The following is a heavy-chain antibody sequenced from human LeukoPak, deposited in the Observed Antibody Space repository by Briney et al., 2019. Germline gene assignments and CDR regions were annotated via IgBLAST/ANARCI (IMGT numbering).Heavy chain of an antibody. CDR3: ARDDGVGPAAYFQH. J-gene: IGHJ1*01. Sequence: ASVKVSCKASGGTFSSYAISWVRQAPGQGLEWMGGIIPIFGTANYAQKFQGRVTITTDESTSTAYMELSSLRSEDTAVYYCARDDGVGPAAYFQHWGQGTLVTVSS. V-gene: IGHV1-69*05. CDR1: GGTFSSYA. D-gene: IGHD2-2*01. CDR2: IIPIFGTA.